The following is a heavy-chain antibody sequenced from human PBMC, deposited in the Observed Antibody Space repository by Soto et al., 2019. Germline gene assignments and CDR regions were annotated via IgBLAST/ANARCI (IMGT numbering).Heavy chain of an antibody. CDR3: AREVRLAAAGGGYYYYGMDV. J-gene: IGHJ6*02. V-gene: IGHV3-72*01. CDR2: TRGQGNSYTT. D-gene: IGHD6-13*01. Sequence: EVQLVEFGGDLVQPGGSLRLSGEASGFIFSDHYMDWVRQAPGKGLEWVGRTRGQGNSYTTEYDASVTGRFTFVRDDSKNLPYLQMNNLKIEDTAVYYCAREVRLAAAGGGYYYYGMDVWGQGTTVTVSS. CDR1: GFIFSDHY.